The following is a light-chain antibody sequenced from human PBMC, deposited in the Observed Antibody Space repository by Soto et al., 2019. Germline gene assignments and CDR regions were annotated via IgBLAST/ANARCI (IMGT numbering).Light chain of an antibody. V-gene: IGKV3-15*01. CDR3: QQYNNWPPYT. CDR1: QTVGSN. Sequence: EIVMTQSPDTLSVSPGEGATLSCRASQTVGSNLAWYQQKPGQAPRLLIYGASTRGTGIPARFSGGGSGTEFSLTISSLQSEDFAIYYCQQYNNWPPYTFGQGTKLEIK. CDR2: GAS. J-gene: IGKJ2*01.